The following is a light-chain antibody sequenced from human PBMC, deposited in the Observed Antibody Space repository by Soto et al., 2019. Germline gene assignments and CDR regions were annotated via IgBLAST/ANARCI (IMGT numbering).Light chain of an antibody. CDR3: QQYNNWPPP. J-gene: IGKJ5*01. CDR2: GAS. V-gene: IGKV3-15*01. Sequence: KGMKHSPAALSVSTGERATLSCRASQSVSSNLAWYQQKPGQAPRLLIYGASTRATGIPARFSGSGSGTEFTLTISSLQSEDFAVYYCQQYNNWPPPFGQGTR. CDR1: QSVSSN.